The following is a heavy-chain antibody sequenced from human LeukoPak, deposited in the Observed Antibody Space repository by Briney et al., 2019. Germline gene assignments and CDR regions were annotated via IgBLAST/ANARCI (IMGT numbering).Heavy chain of an antibody. CDR3: ARRDYYGSGSPDF. J-gene: IGHJ4*02. Sequence: GGSLRLSCAASGFTFHDYDMSWVRQSPGKGLEWVSGINWNGDRTGYADSVKGRFTISRDNAKKSLYLQMISLRAEDTALYYCARRDYYGSGSPDFWGQGTLVTVSS. CDR1: GFTFHDYD. D-gene: IGHD3-10*01. V-gene: IGHV3-20*04. CDR2: INWNGDRT.